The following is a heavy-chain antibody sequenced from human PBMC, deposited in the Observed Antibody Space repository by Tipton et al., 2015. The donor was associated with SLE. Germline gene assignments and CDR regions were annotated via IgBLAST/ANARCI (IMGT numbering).Heavy chain of an antibody. V-gene: IGHV3-23*01. J-gene: IGHJ4*02. D-gene: IGHD5-18*01. CDR2: ISGSGGRT. CDR3: ARVVADTAI. CDR1: GFTFSSYA. Sequence: SLRLSCAASGFTFSSYAMSWVRQAPGKGLEWVSAISGSGGRTYYADSVKGRFTISRDNAKNSLYLQMNSLRAEDTAVYYCARVVADTAIWGQGTLVTVSS.